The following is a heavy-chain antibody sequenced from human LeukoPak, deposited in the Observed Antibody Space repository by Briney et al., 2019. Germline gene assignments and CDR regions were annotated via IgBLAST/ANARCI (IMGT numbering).Heavy chain of an antibody. J-gene: IGHJ6*02. CDR3: ARDGETAPPYGMDV. Sequence: SETLSLTCAVYGGCLSGYYWSWIRQPPGKGLEWIGEINHSGRTNYNPSLKSRVTISVDTSKNQFSLKLSSVTAADTAVYYSARDGETAPPYGMDVWGQGTTVTVSS. CDR2: INHSGRT. D-gene: IGHD2-21*02. CDR1: GGCLSGYY. V-gene: IGHV4-34*01.